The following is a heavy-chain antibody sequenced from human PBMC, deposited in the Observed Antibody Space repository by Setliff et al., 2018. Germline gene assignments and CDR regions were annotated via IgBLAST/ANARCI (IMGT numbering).Heavy chain of an antibody. D-gene: IGHD3-9*01. J-gene: IGHJ4*01. Sequence: SETLSLTCSVSGASINRDYWNWIRQPPGKGLEWIGSIYYTGRTYYNPSLKSRVTIAVDAPDNHFSLKLRSVTAADTAVYYCARAPNDLGVDWLFNNYFDYWGHGTLVTVSS. CDR2: IYYTGRT. CDR3: ARAPNDLGVDWLFNNYFDY. CDR1: GASINRDY. V-gene: IGHV4-59*05.